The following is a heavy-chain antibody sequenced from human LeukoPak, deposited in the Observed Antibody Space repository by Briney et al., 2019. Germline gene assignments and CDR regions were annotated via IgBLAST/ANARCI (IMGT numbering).Heavy chain of an antibody. CDR3: AREGVPDAFDI. CDR1: GGSISSSSYY. CDR2: IYYSGST. J-gene: IGHJ3*02. D-gene: IGHD2-8*01. V-gene: IGHV4-39*07. Sequence: SETLSLTCTVSGGSISSSSYYWGWIRQPPGKGLEWIGSIYYSGSTYYNPSLKSRVTISVDTSKNQFSLKLSSVTAADTAVYYCAREGVPDAFDIWGQGTMVTVSS.